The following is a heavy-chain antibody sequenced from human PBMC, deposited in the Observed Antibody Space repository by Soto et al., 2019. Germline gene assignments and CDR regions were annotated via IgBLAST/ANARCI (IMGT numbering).Heavy chain of an antibody. Sequence: WETLSLTCTVSSGSVSSGSYFWSWIRQPPGKGLEWIGYFYYSGSTNYNPSLKSRVTISVDKSKDQFSLNLNSVTAADTAVYYCARVGQLTRSSRTIDYWGQGTLVTVSS. D-gene: IGHD5-18*01. V-gene: IGHV4-61*01. CDR1: SGSVSSGSYF. CDR3: ARVGQLTRSSRTIDY. J-gene: IGHJ4*02. CDR2: FYYSGST.